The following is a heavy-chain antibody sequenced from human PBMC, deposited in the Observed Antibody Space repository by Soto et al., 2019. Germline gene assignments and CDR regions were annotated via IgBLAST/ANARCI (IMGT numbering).Heavy chain of an antibody. CDR2: IYHSGST. CDR1: GGSISSSNW. V-gene: IGHV4-4*02. J-gene: IGHJ6*02. Sequence: SETLSLTCAVSGGSISSSNWWSWVRQPPGKGLEWIGEIYHSGSTNYNPSLKSRVTISVDKSKNQSSLKLSSVTAADTAVYYCAGGSSGWYYYYYGMDVWGQGTTVTVSS. D-gene: IGHD6-19*01. CDR3: AGGSSGWYYYYYGMDV.